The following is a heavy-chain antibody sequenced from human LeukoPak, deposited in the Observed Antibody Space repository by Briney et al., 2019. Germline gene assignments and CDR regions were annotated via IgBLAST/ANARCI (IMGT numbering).Heavy chain of an antibody. D-gene: IGHD2-15*01. J-gene: IGHJ1*01. Sequence: PGGSLRLSCAASGFTFSSYGMHWVRQAPGKGLEWVAAISNSGGDTFYSDSGKGRFTIARDNSKNTLYLQMNSLRVDDTAVYYCAQQLGYCSGGTCYFTYWGQGTLVTVSS. CDR1: GFTFSSYG. V-gene: IGHV3-23*01. CDR2: ISNSGGDT. CDR3: AQQLGYCSGGTCYFTY.